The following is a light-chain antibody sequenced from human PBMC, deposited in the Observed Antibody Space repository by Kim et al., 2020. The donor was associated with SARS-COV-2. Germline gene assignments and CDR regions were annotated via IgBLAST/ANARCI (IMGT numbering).Light chain of an antibody. J-gene: IGLJ3*02. CDR3: QTRDSSTAV. CDR1: KLGDKY. Sequence: SYELTQPHSVSVSPGQTASITCSGSKLGDKYAYWYQQKPGQSPILVIYQHTKRPSGISQRFSGSSFGNTATLTISRAQSMDEADYYCQTRDSSTAVFGGG. V-gene: IGLV3-1*01. CDR2: QHT.